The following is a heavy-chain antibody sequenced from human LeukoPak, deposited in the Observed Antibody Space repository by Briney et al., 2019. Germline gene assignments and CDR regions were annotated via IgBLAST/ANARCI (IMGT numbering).Heavy chain of an antibody. J-gene: IGHJ6*02. D-gene: IGHD3-3*01. CDR1: GGSISSYY. V-gene: IGHV4-59*01. Sequence: SETLSLTCTLSGGSISSYYWSLIRQPPGKGLEWIGTIYYNGSTTYNPSLKSRVTISVDTSKNQFSLKLCSVTAADTAVYYCARVMEGDYGAMDVWGQGTTVAVSS. CDR2: IYYNGST. CDR3: ARVMEGDYGAMDV.